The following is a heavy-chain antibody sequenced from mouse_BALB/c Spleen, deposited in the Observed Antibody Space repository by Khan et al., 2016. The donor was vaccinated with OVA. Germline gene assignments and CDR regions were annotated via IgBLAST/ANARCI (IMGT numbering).Heavy chain of an antibody. CDR3: ARTKKYGYDHSWFAY. CDR1: GYTFTSYW. CDR2: IKPSDSET. D-gene: IGHD2-2*01. V-gene: IGHV1-61*01. J-gene: IGHJ3*01. Sequence: QVQLQQSGAELVRPGASVKLSCKASGYTFTSYWMNWVRQRPGQGLDWIGKIKPSDSETHYNQMFKDKATLTVDKSYGTAYMQLSSLTAEDSAVYFYARTKKYGYDHSWFAYWGQGTLVTVSA.